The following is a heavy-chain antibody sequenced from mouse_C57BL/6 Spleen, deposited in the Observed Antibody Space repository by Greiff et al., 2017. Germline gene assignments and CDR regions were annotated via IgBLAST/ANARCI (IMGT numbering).Heavy chain of an antibody. V-gene: IGHV1-82*01. CDR1: GYAFSSSW. D-gene: IGHD1-1*01. J-gene: IGHJ2*01. CDR3: ARGNYYGSSYGEDY. Sequence: QVQLQQSGPELVKPGASVKISCKASGYAFSSSWMNWVKQRPGKGLEWIGRIYPGDGDTNYNGKFKGKATLTADKSSSTAYMQLSSLTSEDSAVYFCARGNYYGSSYGEDYWGQGTTLTVSS. CDR2: IYPGDGDT.